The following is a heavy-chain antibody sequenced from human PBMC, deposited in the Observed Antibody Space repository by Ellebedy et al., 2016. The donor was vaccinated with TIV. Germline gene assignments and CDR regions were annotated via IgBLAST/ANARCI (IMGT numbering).Heavy chain of an antibody. Sequence: PGGSLRLSCAVSGFTFSSYTMNWVRQAPGKGLEWVSSISSGSSYIHYAGSVQGRFTISRDNAKKSLYLQMNSLRAEDTALYYCARDLIVVVPAAIFSDYSYGMDVWGQGTTVTVSS. V-gene: IGHV3-21*01. CDR1: GFTFSSYT. CDR2: ISSGSSYI. J-gene: IGHJ6*02. D-gene: IGHD2-2*01. CDR3: ARDLIVVVPAAIFSDYSYGMDV.